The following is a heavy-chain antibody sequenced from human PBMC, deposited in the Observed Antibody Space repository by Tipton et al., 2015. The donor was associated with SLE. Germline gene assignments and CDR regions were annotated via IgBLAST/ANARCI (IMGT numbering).Heavy chain of an antibody. V-gene: IGHV1-2*02. CDR1: GYTFTGYY. CDR2: INPNSGGT. CDR3: ARDRQGDYVPHYFDY. Sequence: QSGAEVKKPGASVKVSCKASGYTFTGYYMHWVRQAPGQGLEWMGWINPNSGGTNYAQNLQGRVTVTTDTSTSTAYMELRSLRSDDAAVYYCARDRQGDYVPHYFDYWGQGPLVTVSS. D-gene: IGHD4-17*01. J-gene: IGHJ4*02.